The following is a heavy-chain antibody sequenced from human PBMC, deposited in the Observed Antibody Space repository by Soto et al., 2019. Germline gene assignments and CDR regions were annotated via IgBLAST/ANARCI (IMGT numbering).Heavy chain of an antibody. V-gene: IGHV4-30-2*01. D-gene: IGHD3-3*01. Sequence: SETLSLTCAVSGGSISSGGYSWSWIRQPPGKGLEWIGYIYHSGSTYYNPSPKSRVTISVDRSKNQFSLKLSSVTAADTAVYYCARGRITIFGVVKDNWFDPWGQGTLVTVSS. J-gene: IGHJ5*02. CDR3: ARGRITIFGVVKDNWFDP. CDR2: IYHSGST. CDR1: GGSISSGGYS.